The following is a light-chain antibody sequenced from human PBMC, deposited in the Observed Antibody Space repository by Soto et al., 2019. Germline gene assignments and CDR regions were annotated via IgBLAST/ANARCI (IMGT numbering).Light chain of an antibody. Sequence: EIVMTQSPATLSVSPGERATLSCRASQSIGSTLAWYQQKPGQAPRLLIYGASTRATGIPARFSGGGSGTEFTLTISSLQSEDFAVYNCQQYNNWPLTFGGGTKLEIK. CDR2: GAS. J-gene: IGKJ4*01. CDR3: QQYNNWPLT. V-gene: IGKV3D-15*01. CDR1: QSIGST.